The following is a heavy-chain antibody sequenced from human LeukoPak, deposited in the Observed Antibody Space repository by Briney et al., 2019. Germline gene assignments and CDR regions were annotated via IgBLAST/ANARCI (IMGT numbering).Heavy chain of an antibody. CDR1: GGSISSSSYY. J-gene: IGHJ4*02. Sequence: PSETLSLTCTVPGGSISSSSYYWGWIRQPPGKGLEWIGSIYYSGSTYYNPSLKSRVTISVDTSKNQFSLKLSSVTAADTAVYYCARLNDSSGYYVDYWGQGTLVTVSS. CDR2: IYYSGST. V-gene: IGHV4-39*01. D-gene: IGHD3-22*01. CDR3: ARLNDSSGYYVDY.